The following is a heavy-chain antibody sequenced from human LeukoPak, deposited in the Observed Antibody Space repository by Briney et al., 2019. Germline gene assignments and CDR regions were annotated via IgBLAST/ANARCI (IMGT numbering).Heavy chain of an antibody. J-gene: IGHJ4*02. D-gene: IGHD3-10*01. Sequence: GASVKVSCKASGYTFTGYYMHWVRQAPGQGLEWMGWINPNSGGTNYAQKFQGRVTMTRDTSISTAYMELRSLRSDDTAVYYCARDVDDGSGSYYFDYWGQGTLVTVSS. CDR1: GYTFTGYY. CDR3: ARDVDDGSGSYYFDY. CDR2: INPNSGGT. V-gene: IGHV1-2*02.